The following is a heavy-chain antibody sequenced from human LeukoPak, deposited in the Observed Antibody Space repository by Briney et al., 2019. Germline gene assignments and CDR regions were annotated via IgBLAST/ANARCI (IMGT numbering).Heavy chain of an antibody. CDR2: IDPSGGST. D-gene: IGHD3-16*02. V-gene: IGHV1-46*01. Sequence: ASVKVSCKASGYTFTSYYMHWVRQAPGQGLEWMGIIDPSGGSTSYAQKFQGRVTMTRDTSTSTVYMELSSLRSEDTAVYYCARDQGTHYDYVWGSYRYTGWFDPWGQGTLVTVSS. J-gene: IGHJ5*02. CDR3: ARDQGTHYDYVWGSYRYTGWFDP. CDR1: GYTFTSYY.